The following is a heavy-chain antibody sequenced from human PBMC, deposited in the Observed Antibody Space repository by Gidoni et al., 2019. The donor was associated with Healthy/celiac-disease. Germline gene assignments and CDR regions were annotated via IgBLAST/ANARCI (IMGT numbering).Heavy chain of an antibody. D-gene: IGHD4-17*01. CDR2: IYYSGST. CDR1: GGSISSSSYY. J-gene: IGHJ4*02. CDR3: ARLETTVEKTVDY. Sequence: QLQLQESGPGLVKPSETLSLTCTVSGGSISSSSYYWGWIRQPPGKGLEWIGSIYYSGSTYYNPSLKSRVTISVDTSKNQFSLKLSSVTAADTAVYYCARLETTVEKTVDYWGQGTLVTVSS. V-gene: IGHV4-39*01.